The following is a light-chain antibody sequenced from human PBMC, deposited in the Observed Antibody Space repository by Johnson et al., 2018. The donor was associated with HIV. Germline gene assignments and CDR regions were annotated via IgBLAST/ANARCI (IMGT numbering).Light chain of an antibody. Sequence: QSVLTQPPSVSAAPGQKVTISCSGSTSNIGNNYVSWYQQFPGTAPKLLIYDNNKRPSGIPDRFSGSKSGTSATLAITGLHIGDEADYYCAAWDSSLSAHYVFGAGTKITVL. CDR2: DNN. CDR3: AAWDSSLSAHYV. J-gene: IGLJ1*01. V-gene: IGLV1-51*01. CDR1: TSNIGNNY.